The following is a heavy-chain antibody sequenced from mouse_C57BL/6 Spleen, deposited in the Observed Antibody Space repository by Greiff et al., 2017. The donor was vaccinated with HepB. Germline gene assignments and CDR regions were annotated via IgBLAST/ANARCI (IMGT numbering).Heavy chain of an antibody. D-gene: IGHD1-1*01. CDR1: GYTFTSYW. CDR3: ARSRDCGSSAYYYAMDY. J-gene: IGHJ4*01. V-gene: IGHV1-64*01. Sequence: QVQLQQPGAELVKPGASVKLSCKASGYTFTSYWMHWVKQRPGQGLEWIGMIHPNSGSTNYNEKFKSKATLTVDKSSSTAYMQLSSLTSEDSAVYYGARSRDCGSSAYYYAMDYWGQGTSVTVSS. CDR2: IHPNSGST.